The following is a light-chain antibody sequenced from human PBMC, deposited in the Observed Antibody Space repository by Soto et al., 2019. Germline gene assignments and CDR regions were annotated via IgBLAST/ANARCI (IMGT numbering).Light chain of an antibody. CDR3: QQRTDWPMT. CDR1: QSVSSY. Sequence: EVVLTQSPATLSLSPGERATLSCRASQSVSSYLAWYQQRPGQAPRLLIYGASNRATGIPARFSGSGSGTDFTLTISSLEAEDFGVYYCQQRTDWPMTFGPGTRLEIK. V-gene: IGKV3-11*01. CDR2: GAS. J-gene: IGKJ5*01.